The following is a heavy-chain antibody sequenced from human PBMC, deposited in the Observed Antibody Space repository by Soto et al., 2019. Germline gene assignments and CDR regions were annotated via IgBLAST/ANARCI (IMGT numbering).Heavy chain of an antibody. J-gene: IGHJ5*02. D-gene: IGHD6-13*01. CDR3: AKTSSSWYNWFGP. V-gene: IGHV1-18*04. CDR1: GNTFTNYG. CDR2: ISVYNGNT. Sequence: GASVKVSCKASGNTFTNYGIGWVRQAPGQGLEWMGWISVYNGNTNYAQKVQGRVTMTTDTSTSTTYMELRSLRSDDTAVYYCAKTSSSWYNWFGPWGQGTLVTVSS.